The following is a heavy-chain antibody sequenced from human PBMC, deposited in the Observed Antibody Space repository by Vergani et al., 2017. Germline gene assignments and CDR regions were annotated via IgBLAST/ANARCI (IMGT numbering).Heavy chain of an antibody. CDR1: GFTFSSYR. CDR2: IRYDGSNK. CDR3: AKGGGGFDY. J-gene: IGHJ4*02. D-gene: IGHD3-16*01. V-gene: IGHV3-30*02. Sequence: QVQLVESGGGVVQPGGSLRLSCAASGFTFSSYRMHWVRQAPGKGLEWVAFIRYDGSNKYYADSVKGRFTISRDNSKNTLYLQMNSLRAEDTAVYYCAKGGGGFDYWGQGTLVTVSS.